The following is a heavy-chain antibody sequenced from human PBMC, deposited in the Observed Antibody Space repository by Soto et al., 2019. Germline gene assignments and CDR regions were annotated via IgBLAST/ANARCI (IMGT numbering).Heavy chain of an antibody. V-gene: IGHV4-34*01. CDR2: INHSGST. J-gene: IGHJ4*03. CDR1: GGSFIGSY. D-gene: IGHD5-12*01. CDR3: ARHRPQEDGYKKGFDY. Sequence: PSETLSLTCAVYGGSFIGSYWSWIRQPPGKGLEWIGEINHSGSTNYNPSLKSRVTISVDTSKNQFSLRLTSVTAADTAIYYCARHRPQEDGYKKGFDYWGQGTTVTVSS.